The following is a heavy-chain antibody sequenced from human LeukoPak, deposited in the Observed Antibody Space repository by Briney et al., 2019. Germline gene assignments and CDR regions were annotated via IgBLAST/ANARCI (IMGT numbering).Heavy chain of an antibody. V-gene: IGHV1-69*06. J-gene: IGHJ4*02. D-gene: IGHD3-16*01. Sequence: SVKVSCKASGGTFSSYTINWVRQAPGQGLEWMGGIIPVFGTANYVQKFQGRVTITADKSTSTAYMELSSLRSEDTAVYYCASVITFGGVTPGYFDYWGQGTLVTVSS. CDR2: IIPVFGTA. CDR3: ASVITFGGVTPGYFDY. CDR1: GGTFSSYT.